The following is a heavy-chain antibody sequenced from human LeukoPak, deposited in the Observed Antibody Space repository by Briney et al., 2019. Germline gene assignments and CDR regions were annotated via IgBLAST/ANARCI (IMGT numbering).Heavy chain of an antibody. CDR2: FYYSGST. V-gene: IGHV4-39*01. D-gene: IGHD5-18*01. CDR3: ARHTSGYSYGYGFDY. Sequence: SETLSLTCTVSGGSISSSNYYWGWIRQPPGKGLEWIGSFYYSGSTYYNPSLKSRVTMSVDTSKNQFSLKLSSVTAAATAMYYCARHTSGYSYGYGFDYWGQGTLVPVSS. J-gene: IGHJ4*02. CDR1: GGSISSSNYY.